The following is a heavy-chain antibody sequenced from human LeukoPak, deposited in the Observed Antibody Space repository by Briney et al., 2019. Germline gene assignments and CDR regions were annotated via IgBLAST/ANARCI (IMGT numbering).Heavy chain of an antibody. CDR1: GFTFSSYA. CDR3: ASLYDSSGFLTRGFDY. D-gene: IGHD3-22*01. J-gene: IGHJ4*02. V-gene: IGHV3-30-3*01. CDR2: ISYDGSNK. Sequence: GGSLRLSCAASGFTFSSYAMHWVRQAPGKGLEWVAVISYDGSNKYYADSVKGRFTNSRDNSKNTLYLQMNSLRAEDTAVYYCASLYDSSGFLTRGFDYWGQGTLVTVSS.